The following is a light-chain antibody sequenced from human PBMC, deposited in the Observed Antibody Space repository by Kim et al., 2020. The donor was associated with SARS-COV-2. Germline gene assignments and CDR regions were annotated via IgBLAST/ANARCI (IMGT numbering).Light chain of an antibody. Sequence: ENVLTQSPGTLSLSPVERATLSCKASRSVSSNFLAWYQQKAGQAPRLVIYSASSRASGIPDRFSGSGSGTDFTLTISTLEPEDFAVYYCQQYATSPETFGQGTKMDIK. CDR3: QQYATSPET. J-gene: IGKJ1*01. CDR1: RSVSSNF. CDR2: SAS. V-gene: IGKV3-20*01.